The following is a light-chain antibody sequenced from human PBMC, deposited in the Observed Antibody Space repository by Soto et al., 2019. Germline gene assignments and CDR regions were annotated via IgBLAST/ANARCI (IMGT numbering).Light chain of an antibody. Sequence: EIVMMQSPATLSVSPGERASLSCRASQSVGSNLAWYQQTAGQAPRLLIYGASTRATGIPARFSGSGSGTEFTLTISSLQSEDFAVYSFQQYTNWPYTFGXGTXXXX. J-gene: IGKJ2*01. CDR2: GAS. V-gene: IGKV3-15*01. CDR1: QSVGSN. CDR3: QQYTNWPYT.